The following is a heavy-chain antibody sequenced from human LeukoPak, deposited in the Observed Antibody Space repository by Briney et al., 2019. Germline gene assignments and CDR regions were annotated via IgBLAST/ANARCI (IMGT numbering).Heavy chain of an antibody. Sequence: HPGGSLRLSCAASGFALSSHWMTWVRQVPGRRPEWVANVNRDGSETYYLDSVKGRFTISKDNAKNSLYLQMNSLRAEDTALYHCARNNGMDVWGQGTTVIVSS. CDR3: ARNNGMDV. V-gene: IGHV3-7*03. J-gene: IGHJ6*02. CDR1: GFALSSHW. CDR2: VNRDGSET.